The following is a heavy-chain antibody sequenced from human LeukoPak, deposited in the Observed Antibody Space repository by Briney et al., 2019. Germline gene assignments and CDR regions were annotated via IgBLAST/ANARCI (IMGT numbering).Heavy chain of an antibody. J-gene: IGHJ4*02. CDR2: ISGSGGST. CDR3: APRSGSYESPAGY. V-gene: IGHV3-23*01. Sequence: GGSLRLSCAASGFTFSSYAMSWVRQAPGKGLEWVSAISGSGGSTYYADSVKGRFTISRDNSKNTLYLQMNSLRAEDTAVYYCAPRSGSYESPAGYWGRGTLVTVSS. D-gene: IGHD3-10*01. CDR1: GFTFSSYA.